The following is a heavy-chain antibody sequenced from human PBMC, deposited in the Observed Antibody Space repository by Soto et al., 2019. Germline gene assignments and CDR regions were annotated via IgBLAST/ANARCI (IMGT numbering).Heavy chain of an antibody. CDR3: AAAGITMIVVPWAAFDI. Sequence: ASVKVSCKAPAVTFTSYFMHWVRQAPGHGLEWIGVINPNGGSTKFAQTFQGRVTMTGDTSTSTVYMELSSLRSEDTAVYYCAAAGITMIVVPWAAFDIWGQGTMVTVSS. CDR2: INPNGGST. J-gene: IGHJ3*02. V-gene: IGHV1-46*01. CDR1: AVTFTSYF. D-gene: IGHD3-22*01.